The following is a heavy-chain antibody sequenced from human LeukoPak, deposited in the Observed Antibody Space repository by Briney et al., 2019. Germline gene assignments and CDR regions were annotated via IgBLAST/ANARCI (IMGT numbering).Heavy chain of an antibody. D-gene: IGHD3-9*01. CDR1: GGSISSYY. V-gene: IGHV4-59*01. J-gene: IGHJ5*02. CDR3: ARGGYFDWLLDRIWFDP. Sequence: SETLSLTCTVSGGSISSYYWSWIRQPPGKGLEWIGYIYYSGSTNYNPSLKSRVTISVDTSKNQFSLKLSSVTAADTAVYYCARGGYFDWLLDRIWFDPWGQGTLVTVSS. CDR2: IYYSGST.